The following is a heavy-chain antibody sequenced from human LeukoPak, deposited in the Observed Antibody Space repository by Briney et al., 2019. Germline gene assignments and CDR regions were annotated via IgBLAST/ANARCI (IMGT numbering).Heavy chain of an antibody. Sequence: GGSLRLSCAASGFTFSNYWMHWVRQAPGKGLVWVSRISSDGSSTSYADSVKGRFTISSDNAENTLYLQMNSLRAEDTAVYYCARGYGSYADYWGQGTLVIVSS. CDR2: ISSDGSST. CDR3: ARGYGSYADY. J-gene: IGHJ4*02. CDR1: GFTFSNYW. D-gene: IGHD1-26*01. V-gene: IGHV3-74*01.